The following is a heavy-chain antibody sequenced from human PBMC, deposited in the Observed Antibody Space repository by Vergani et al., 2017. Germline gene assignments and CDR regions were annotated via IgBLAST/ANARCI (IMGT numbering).Heavy chain of an antibody. D-gene: IGHD5-12*01. CDR2: ISSSSSYI. CDR1: GFTFSSYA. J-gene: IGHJ4*02. V-gene: IGHV3-21*04. CDR3: ARDPLGLRYFDY. Sequence: EVQLLESGGGLVQPGGSLRLSCAASGFTFSSYAMSWVRQAPGKGLEWVSSISSSSSYIYYADSLKGRFTISRDNAKNSLYLQMNSLRGEDTAVYYCARDPLGLRYFDYWGQGTLVTVSS.